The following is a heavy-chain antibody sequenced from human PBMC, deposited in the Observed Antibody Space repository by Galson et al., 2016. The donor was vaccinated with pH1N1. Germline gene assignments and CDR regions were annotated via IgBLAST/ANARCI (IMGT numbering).Heavy chain of an antibody. CDR3: ARGRYCNNRDCFMGIDS. D-gene: IGHD2-8*01. CDR1: GYTFTGYY. J-gene: IGHJ4*02. V-gene: IGHV1-2*02. Sequence: SVKVSCKASGYTFTGYYIHWVRQAPGQGLEWMGWIKPNSGDTKYAQKFQGRVTMTWDTSISTAYMELSSLRSDDTAIYYCARGRYCNNRDCFMGIDSWGQGTLVTVSS. CDR2: IKPNSGDT.